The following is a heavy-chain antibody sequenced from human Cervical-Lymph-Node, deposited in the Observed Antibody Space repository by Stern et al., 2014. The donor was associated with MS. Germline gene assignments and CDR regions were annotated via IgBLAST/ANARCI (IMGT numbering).Heavy chain of an antibody. CDR1: GFSLTTSGVG. V-gene: IGHV2-5*02. Sequence: QVTLKESGPTLVKPTQTLTLTCTFSGFSLTTSGVGVGWIRQPPGKALEWLALIYWDNDSRYSPSLTSRLTIAKDTSKNQVVLTMTNMDPEDTGTYYCAHIKALSTFDIWGQGTTVTVSS. D-gene: IGHD6-6*01. J-gene: IGHJ3*02. CDR2: IYWDNDS. CDR3: AHIKALSTFDI.